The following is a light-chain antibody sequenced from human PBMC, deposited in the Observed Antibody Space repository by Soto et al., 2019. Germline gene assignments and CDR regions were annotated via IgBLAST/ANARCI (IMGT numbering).Light chain of an antibody. V-gene: IGKV3-20*01. CDR2: GAS. J-gene: IGKJ4*02. CDR3: QQYGSSPPLT. CDR1: QSVSSSY. Sequence: EIVLTQSPGTLALSPGERANLSCRASQSVSSSYLAWYQQKPAQAPRLLIYGASSRATGIPDRFSGSGSGTDFTRTISSLEPEEFSVYYCQQYGSSPPLTGGGGTKVEIK.